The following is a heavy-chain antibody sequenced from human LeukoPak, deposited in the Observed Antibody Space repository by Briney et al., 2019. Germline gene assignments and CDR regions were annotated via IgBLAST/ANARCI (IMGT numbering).Heavy chain of an antibody. D-gene: IGHD3-22*01. CDR1: GGSISSCSYY. V-gene: IGHV4-39*07. CDR2: IYYSGST. J-gene: IGHJ4*02. Sequence: SETLSLTCTVSGGSISSCSYYWGWIRQPPGKGLEWIGSIYYSGSTYYNPSPKSRVTISVDTSKNQFSLKLSSVTAADTAVYYCAREEKGPQYYYDSSGYYFFDYWGQGTLVTVSS. CDR3: AREEKGPQYYYDSSGYYFFDY.